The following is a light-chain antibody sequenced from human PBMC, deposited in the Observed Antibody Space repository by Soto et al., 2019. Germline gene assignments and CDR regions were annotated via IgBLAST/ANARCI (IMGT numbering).Light chain of an antibody. Sequence: DIQMTQSPSTLYASVGDTVSITCRASQSISGWMAWYQQKPGKVPKLLIFDASSLESGVPSRFSGSGSGTIFTLTISGLQSGDSATYYCQQYNSYPYTFGQGTKLEIK. CDR1: QSISGW. CDR3: QQYNSYPYT. CDR2: DAS. V-gene: IGKV1-5*01. J-gene: IGKJ2*01.